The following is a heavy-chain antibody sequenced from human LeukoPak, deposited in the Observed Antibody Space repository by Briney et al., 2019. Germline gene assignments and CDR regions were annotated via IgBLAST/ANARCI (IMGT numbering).Heavy chain of an antibody. CDR3: ARVPTVTFFDY. CDR1: GASISSSSYY. D-gene: IGHD4-17*01. CDR2: IYYSGST. Sequence: SETLSLTCTVSGASISSSSYYWGWIRQPPGKGLEWIGSIYYSGSTYQNPSLKSRVTISVDTSKNQFSLKLSSVTAADTAVYYCARVPTVTFFDYWGQGTLVTVSS. V-gene: IGHV4-39*07. J-gene: IGHJ4*02.